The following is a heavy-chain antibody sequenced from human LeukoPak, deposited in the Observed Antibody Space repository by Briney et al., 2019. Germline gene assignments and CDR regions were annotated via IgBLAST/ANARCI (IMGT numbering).Heavy chain of an antibody. J-gene: IGHJ5*02. Sequence: GGSLRLSCAASGFTFSSYGMSWVRQAPGKGLEWVSAISGSGGSTYYADSVKGRFTISRDNSKNTLYLQMNSLRAEDTAVYYCARGGLIVATLEFDPWGQGTLVTVSS. CDR2: ISGSGGST. D-gene: IGHD5-12*01. CDR1: GFTFSSYG. CDR3: ARGGLIVATLEFDP. V-gene: IGHV3-23*01.